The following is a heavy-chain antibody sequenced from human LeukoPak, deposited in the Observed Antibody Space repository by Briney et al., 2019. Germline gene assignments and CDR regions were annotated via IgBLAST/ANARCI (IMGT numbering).Heavy chain of an antibody. CDR3: ARGGSGYCSSTSCHMSDY. J-gene: IGHJ4*02. V-gene: IGHV4-34*01. CDR1: GGSFSGCY. CDR2: INHSGST. Sequence: SETLSLTCAVYGGSFSGCYWSWIRQPPGKGLEWIGEINHSGSTNYNPSLKSRVTISVDTSKNQFSLKLSSVTAADTAVYYCARGGSGYCSSTSCHMSDYWGQGTLVTVSS. D-gene: IGHD2-2*02.